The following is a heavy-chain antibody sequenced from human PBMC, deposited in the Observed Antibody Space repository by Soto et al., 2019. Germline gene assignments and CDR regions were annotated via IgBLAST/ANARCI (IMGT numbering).Heavy chain of an antibody. D-gene: IGHD1-26*01. CDR3: AKHPQWELPPPGAFDI. CDR1: GFNFSSYA. Sequence: GSLRRSCASSGFNFSSYAMIWVRQDPGKGMEWVSVISISGGSKYYAGSVKGRFTISRDNSKNTLYLQINSRRAEDTAVYYCAKHPQWELPPPGAFDIWGQGTMVTVSS. J-gene: IGHJ3*02. V-gene: IGHV3-23*01. CDR2: ISISGGSK.